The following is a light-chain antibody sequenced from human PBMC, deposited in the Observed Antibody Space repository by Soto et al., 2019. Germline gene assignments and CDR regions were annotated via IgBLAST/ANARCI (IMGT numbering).Light chain of an antibody. CDR2: LGF. V-gene: IGKV2-28*01. CDR3: MQALQTPFT. Sequence: DIVMTQSPPSLPVTPGEPASISCRSSQSLLHSNGYNYLDWYLQKPGQSPQLLIYLGFNRASGVPDRFRGSGSGTDFTLKISRVEAQDVGVYYCMQALQTPFTFGPGSKVEIK. CDR1: QSLLHSNGYNY. J-gene: IGKJ3*01.